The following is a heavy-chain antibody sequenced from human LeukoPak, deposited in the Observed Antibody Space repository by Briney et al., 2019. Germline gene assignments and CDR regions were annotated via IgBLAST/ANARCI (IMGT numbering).Heavy chain of an antibody. CDR3: ARGQSSGWMVIDY. Sequence: GGSLRLSCAASGFTFSSYSMNWVRQAPGEGLEWVSSISSSSSYIYYADSVKGRFTISRDNAKNSLYLQMNSLRAEDTAVYYCARGQSSGWMVIDYWGQGTLVTVSS. CDR2: ISSSSSYI. CDR1: GFTFSSYS. V-gene: IGHV3-21*01. D-gene: IGHD6-19*01. J-gene: IGHJ4*02.